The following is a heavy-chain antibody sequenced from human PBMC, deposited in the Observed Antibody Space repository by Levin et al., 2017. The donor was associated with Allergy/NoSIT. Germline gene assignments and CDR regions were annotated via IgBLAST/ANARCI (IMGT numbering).Heavy chain of an antibody. CDR3: ARAHSSSWEPGDY. CDR2: ISAYNGNT. CDR1: GYTFTSYG. Sequence: GESLKISCKASGYTFTSYGISWVRQAPGQGLEWMGWISAYNGNTNYAQKLQDRVTMTTDTSTSTAYMELRSLRSDDTAVYYCARAHSSSWEPGDYWGQGTLVTVSS. D-gene: IGHD6-13*01. J-gene: IGHJ4*02. V-gene: IGHV1-18*01.